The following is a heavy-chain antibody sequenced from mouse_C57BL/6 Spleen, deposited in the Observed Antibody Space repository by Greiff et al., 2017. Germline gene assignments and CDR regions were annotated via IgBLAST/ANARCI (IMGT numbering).Heavy chain of an antibody. J-gene: IGHJ4*01. Sequence: QVQLQQSGAELVKPGASVKISCKASGYAFSSYWMNWVKQRPGKGLEWIGQIYPGDGDTNYNGKFKGKATLTADKSSSTAYMQLSSLTSEDSAVYFCALTGTFYAMDYWGQGTSVTVSS. CDR1: GYAFSSYW. V-gene: IGHV1-80*01. CDR2: IYPGDGDT. D-gene: IGHD4-1*01. CDR3: ALTGTFYAMDY.